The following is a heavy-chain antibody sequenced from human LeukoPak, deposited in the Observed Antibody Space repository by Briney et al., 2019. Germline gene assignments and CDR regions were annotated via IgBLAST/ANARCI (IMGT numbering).Heavy chain of an antibody. CDR2: IRDSGSST. J-gene: IGHJ4*02. Sequence: GGALRLSCAASGFTFSSYAMSWVRQAPGKGLEWVSAIRDSGSSTHYADSVKGRFTISRDNAKNSLYLQMNSLRAEDTAVYYCARLWFGESYDYWGQGTLVTVSS. CDR1: GFTFSSYA. V-gene: IGHV3-23*01. D-gene: IGHD3-10*01. CDR3: ARLWFGESYDY.